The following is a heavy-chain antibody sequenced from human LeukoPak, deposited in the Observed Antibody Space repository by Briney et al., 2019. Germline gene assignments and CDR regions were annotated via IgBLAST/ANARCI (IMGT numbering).Heavy chain of an antibody. V-gene: IGHV3-20*04. CDR2: INWNGGST. Sequence: GGSLRLSCAASGFTFDDYGMSWGRQAPGKGLEWVSGINWNGGSTGYADSVKGRFTISRDNAKNSLYLQMNSLRAEDTALYYCARGDYSDYYYYMDVWGKGTTVTVSS. J-gene: IGHJ6*03. D-gene: IGHD4-17*01. CDR3: ARGDYSDYYYYMDV. CDR1: GFTFDDYG.